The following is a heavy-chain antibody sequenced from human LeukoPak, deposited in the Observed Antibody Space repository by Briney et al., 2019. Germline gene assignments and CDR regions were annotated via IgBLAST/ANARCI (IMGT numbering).Heavy chain of an antibody. V-gene: IGHV1-18*01. J-gene: IGHJ4*02. CDR3: ARGGKNYFDF. Sequence: ASVKVSCKASGYSFTSYGIGWVREAPGRGLEWVGYISAYDGETRYAQKFQGRVTLTTDTSTGTVYMEIRRLRSDDTAVYYCARGGKNYFDFWGQGTLVTVSS. CDR2: ISAYDGET. D-gene: IGHD1-26*01. CDR1: GYSFTSYG.